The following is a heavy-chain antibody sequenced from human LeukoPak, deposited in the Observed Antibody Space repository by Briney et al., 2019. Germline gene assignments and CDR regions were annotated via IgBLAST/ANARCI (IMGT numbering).Heavy chain of an antibody. CDR1: GFTFSSYA. J-gene: IGHJ6*02. CDR3: ARDRRYYDILTGGRYYYYGMDV. V-gene: IGHV3-30*04. CDR2: ISYDGSNK. D-gene: IGHD3-9*01. Sequence: GGSLRLSCAASGFTFSSYAMHWFRQAPGKGLEWVAVISYDGSNKYYADSVKGRFTISRDNSKNTLYLQMNSLRAEDTAVYYCARDRRYYDILTGGRYYYYGMDVWGQGTTVTVSS.